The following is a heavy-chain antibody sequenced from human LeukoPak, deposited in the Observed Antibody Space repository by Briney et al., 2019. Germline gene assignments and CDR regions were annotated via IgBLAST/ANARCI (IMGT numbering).Heavy chain of an antibody. D-gene: IGHD3-22*01. CDR3: ASGDSSGLEYFQH. CDR2: IYYSGST. Sequence: PSETLSLTCTASGGSISSYYWSWIRQPPGKGLEWIGYIYYSGSTNYNPSLKSRVTISVDTSKNQFSLKLSSVTAADTAVYYCASGDSSGLEYFQHWGQGTLVTVSS. V-gene: IGHV4-59*01. J-gene: IGHJ1*01. CDR1: GGSISSYY.